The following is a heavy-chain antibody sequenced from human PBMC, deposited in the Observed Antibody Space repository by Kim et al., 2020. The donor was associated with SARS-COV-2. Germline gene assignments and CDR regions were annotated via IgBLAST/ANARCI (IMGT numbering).Heavy chain of an antibody. CDR1: GGSFSGYY. CDR2: INHSGST. CDR3: ARRIVTYLDY. D-gene: IGHD1-26*01. V-gene: IGHV4-34*01. Sequence: SETLSLTCAVYGGSFSGYYWSWIRQPPGKGLEWIGEINHSGSTNYNPSLKSRVTISVDTSKNQFSLKLSSVTAADTAVYYCARRIVTYLDYWGQGTLVTVSS. J-gene: IGHJ4*02.